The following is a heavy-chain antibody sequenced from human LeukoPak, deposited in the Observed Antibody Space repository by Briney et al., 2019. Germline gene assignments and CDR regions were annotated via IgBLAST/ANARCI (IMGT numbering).Heavy chain of an antibody. J-gene: IGHJ4*02. CDR1: GGSFSGYY. D-gene: IGHD1-26*01. Sequence: PSETLSLTCAVYGGSFSGYYWSWIRQPPGKGLEWIGEINHSGSTNYNPSLKSRVTISVDTSKNQFSLKLSSVTAADTAVCYCARLVGPSRVDYWGQGTLVTVSS. CDR3: ARLVGPSRVDY. V-gene: IGHV4-34*01. CDR2: INHSGST.